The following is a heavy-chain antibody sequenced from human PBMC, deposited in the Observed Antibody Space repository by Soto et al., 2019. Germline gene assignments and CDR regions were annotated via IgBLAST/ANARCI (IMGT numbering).Heavy chain of an antibody. CDR2: ISGGGDTT. D-gene: IGHD3-10*01. CDR3: AKGRGGSGSLTPRVDF. Sequence: EVQLLESGGGLVQPGGSLRLSCAASGFTFNNYAMNWVRQAPGKGLEWVSAISGGGDTTSYADSVKGRFTGSRDGSKNTLYLPMSRLRDEDTAVYYCAKGRGGSGSLTPRVDFWGQGTLVTVSS. CDR1: GFTFNNYA. J-gene: IGHJ4*02. V-gene: IGHV3-23*01.